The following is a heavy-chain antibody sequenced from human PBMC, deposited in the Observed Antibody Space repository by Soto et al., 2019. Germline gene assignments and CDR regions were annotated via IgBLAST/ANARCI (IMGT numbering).Heavy chain of an antibody. V-gene: IGHV3-53*04. Sequence: EVQLVESGGGLVQPGGSLRLSCAASGFSVSSNYISWVRQAPGKGLECVSLIYSGGSTYYADSVKGRFTISRHNFNNTLYLQMNSLRSDDTAVYYCATRSVTAPRWGQGTLVTVSS. CDR3: ATRSVTAPR. D-gene: IGHD4-17*01. J-gene: IGHJ4*02. CDR1: GFSVSSNY. CDR2: IYSGGST.